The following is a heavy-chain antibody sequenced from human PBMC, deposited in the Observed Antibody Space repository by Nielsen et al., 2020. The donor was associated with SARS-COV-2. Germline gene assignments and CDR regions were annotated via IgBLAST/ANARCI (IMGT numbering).Heavy chain of an antibody. CDR2: ISYDGSNK. CDR1: GFTFSSYG. J-gene: IGHJ4*02. D-gene: IGHD5-18*01. V-gene: IGHV3-30*18. Sequence: GSLRLSCAASGFTFSSYGMHWVRQAPGKGLEWVAVISYDGSNKYYADSVKGRFTISRDNSKNTLYLQMNSLRAEDTAVYYCAKEDRGYSYGLIDYWGRGTLVTVSS. CDR3: AKEDRGYSYGLIDY.